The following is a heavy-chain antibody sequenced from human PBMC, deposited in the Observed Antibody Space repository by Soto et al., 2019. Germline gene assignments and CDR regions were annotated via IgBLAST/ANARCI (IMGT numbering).Heavy chain of an antibody. Sequence: PGGSLRLSCAASGFTFSSYGMHWVRQAPGKGLEWVAVISYDGSNKYYADSVKGRFTISRDNSKNTLYLQMNSLRAEDTAVYYCAKDRLPQTPEAYYYYYGMDVWGQGTTVTVSS. CDR2: ISYDGSNK. D-gene: IGHD6-25*01. CDR1: GFTFSSYG. J-gene: IGHJ6*02. CDR3: AKDRLPQTPEAYYYYYGMDV. V-gene: IGHV3-30*18.